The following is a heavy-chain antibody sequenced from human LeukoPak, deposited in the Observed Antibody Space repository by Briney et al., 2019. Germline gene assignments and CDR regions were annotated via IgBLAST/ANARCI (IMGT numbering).Heavy chain of an antibody. CDR1: GDSINSHYYK. V-gene: IGHV4-61*01. D-gene: IGHD6-6*01. CDR2: IYYSGGIT. Sequence: PSETLSLTCAVSGDSINSHYYKWSWIRQPPGKGLEWIGYIYYSGGITNYNPSLKSRVTISVDTSKNQFSLKLSSVTAADTAVYYCVREVAARAFDIWGQGTMVTVSS. CDR3: VREVAARAFDI. J-gene: IGHJ3*02.